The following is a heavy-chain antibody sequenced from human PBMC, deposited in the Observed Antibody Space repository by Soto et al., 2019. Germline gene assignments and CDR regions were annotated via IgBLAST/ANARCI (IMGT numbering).Heavy chain of an antibody. D-gene: IGHD2-2*01. Sequence: TLSLTCIVSGDPLSLGGYYWTWIRQRPGKGLEWMSYIYHTGKTYYNPSLESRLTMSIDMSKNQFSLRLTSVTAADTAVYYCARDGSSTANWIDPWGQGTRVTVSS. CDR2: IYHTGKT. CDR1: GDPLSLGGYY. J-gene: IGHJ5*02. V-gene: IGHV4-31*03. CDR3: ARDGSSTANWIDP.